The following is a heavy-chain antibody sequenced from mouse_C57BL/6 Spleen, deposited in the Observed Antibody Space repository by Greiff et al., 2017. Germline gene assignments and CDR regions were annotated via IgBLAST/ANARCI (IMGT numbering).Heavy chain of an antibody. CDR2: IDPSDSET. Sequence: QVQLQQPGAELVRPGSSVKLSCKASGYTFTSYWMHWVKQRPIQGLEWIGNIDPSDSETHYNQKFKDKATLTVDKSSSTAYMQLSSLTSEDSAVYYCARQDYYYGSSRDYWGQGTTLTVSS. CDR3: ARQDYYYGSSRDY. J-gene: IGHJ2*01. V-gene: IGHV1-52*01. D-gene: IGHD1-1*01. CDR1: GYTFTSYW.